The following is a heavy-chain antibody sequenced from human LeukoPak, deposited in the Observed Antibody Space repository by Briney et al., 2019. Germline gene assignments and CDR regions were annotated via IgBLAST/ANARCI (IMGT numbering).Heavy chain of an antibody. Sequence: SETLSLTCTVSGGSISSRTCYWGWIRQPPGKGLEWIGSIFYSGNAYYNPSLKSRVTISVDTSKNEFSLMLSSVTAADTAVYFCARQPPGYCSGVSCPSIDYWGQGTLVTVSS. CDR2: IFYSGNA. J-gene: IGHJ4*02. CDR1: GGSISSRTCY. D-gene: IGHD2-15*01. CDR3: ARQPPGYCSGVSCPSIDY. V-gene: IGHV4-39*01.